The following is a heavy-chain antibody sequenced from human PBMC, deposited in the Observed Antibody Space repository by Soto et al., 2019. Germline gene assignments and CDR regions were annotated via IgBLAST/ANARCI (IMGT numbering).Heavy chain of an antibody. J-gene: IGHJ6*02. D-gene: IGHD2-8*01. Sequence: SETLSLSCTVSGDSVTRSNWWSWVRQSPGKGLEWIGEIYHSGNTKYNPSLKSRVTISVDKSKNQFSLHLTSVTAADTAVYYCARLPAEGVIAGGAMDVWGQGTTVTVSS. CDR1: GDSVTRSNW. CDR2: IYHSGNT. CDR3: ARLPAEGVIAGGAMDV. V-gene: IGHV4-4*02.